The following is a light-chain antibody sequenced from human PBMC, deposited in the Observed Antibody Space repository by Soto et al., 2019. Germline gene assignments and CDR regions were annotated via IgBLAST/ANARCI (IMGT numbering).Light chain of an antibody. CDR1: QDINNF. CDR2: DAS. CDR3: QQYNSLPPT. J-gene: IGKJ4*01. V-gene: IGKV1-33*01. Sequence: DIQMTQSPSSLSASVGDRVTITCQASQDINNFLNWYQQKPGKAPKLLINDASNLETGAPSRFSGSGSGTDFTFTISSPQAEDIATYYCQQYNSLPPTFGGGTKVEI.